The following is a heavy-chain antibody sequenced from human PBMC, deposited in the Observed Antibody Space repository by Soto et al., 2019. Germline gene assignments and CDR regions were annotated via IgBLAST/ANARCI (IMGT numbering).Heavy chain of an antibody. V-gene: IGHV3-7*01. CDR1: GFTFSSYW. Sequence: EVQLVESGGGLVQPGGSLRLSCAASGFTFSSYWMSWVRQAPGKGLEWVANIKQDGSEKYYVDSVKGRFTISRDNAKNSLYLQMNSLRPEDTAVYYCARDSFGYFWSGSSHDYWGQGTLVTVSS. CDR2: IKQDGSEK. D-gene: IGHD3-3*01. J-gene: IGHJ4*02. CDR3: ARDSFGYFWSGSSHDY.